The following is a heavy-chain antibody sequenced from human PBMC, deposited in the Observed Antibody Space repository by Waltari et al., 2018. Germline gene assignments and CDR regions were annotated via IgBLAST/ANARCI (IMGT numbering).Heavy chain of an antibody. V-gene: IGHV1-69*05. Sequence: QVQLVQSGAEVKKPGSSVKVSCKASGGTFSSYAISWVRQAPGQGLEWMGGSIPIFGTANDAKKFQGRVTITTEESTSTAYMELSSLRSEDTAVYYCARPNSSGWYAEYFQHWGQGTLVTVSS. D-gene: IGHD6-19*01. J-gene: IGHJ1*01. CDR2: SIPIFGTA. CDR1: GGTFSSYA. CDR3: ARPNSSGWYAEYFQH.